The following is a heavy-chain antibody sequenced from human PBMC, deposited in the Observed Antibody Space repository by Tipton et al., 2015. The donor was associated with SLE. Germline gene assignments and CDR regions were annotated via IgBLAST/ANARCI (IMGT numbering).Heavy chain of an antibody. V-gene: IGHV3-30*19. J-gene: IGHJ6*03. CDR1: GFTFSSYG. Sequence: SLRLSCAASGFTFSSYGMHWVRQAPGKGLEWVAVIWYDGSNKYYADSVKGRFTISRDNSKNTLYLQMNSLRAEDTAVYYCARDGFMDYYYYYMDVWGKGTTVTVSS. CDR3: ARDGFMDYYYYYMDV. D-gene: IGHD3-10*01. CDR2: IWYDGSNK.